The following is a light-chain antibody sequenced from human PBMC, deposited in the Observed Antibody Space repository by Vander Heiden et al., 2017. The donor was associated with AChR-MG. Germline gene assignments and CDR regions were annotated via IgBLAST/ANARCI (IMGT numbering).Light chain of an antibody. J-gene: IGKJ4*01. V-gene: IGKV3-15*01. CDR2: DAS. Sequence: EIVMTQSPATLSVSPGESATLSCRASQSVRTNLAWYQQKPGQAPRLLIFDASTRATGISTRFSGSGSGTEFTLTISSLQSEDFAVYYCQQYDKWPPLTFGGGTNVEIK. CDR1: QSVRTN. CDR3: QQYDKWPPLT.